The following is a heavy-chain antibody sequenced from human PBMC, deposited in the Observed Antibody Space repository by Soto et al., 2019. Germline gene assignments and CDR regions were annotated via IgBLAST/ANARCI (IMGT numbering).Heavy chain of an antibody. J-gene: IGHJ3*02. D-gene: IGHD1-26*01. CDR1: GYTFTSYA. CDR2: INAGNGNT. CDR3: ARSGQWELPFDI. V-gene: IGHV1-3*01. Sequence: WASVKVSCKASGYTFTSYAMHWVRQAPGQRLEWMGWINAGNGNTKYSQKFQGRVTITRDTSASTAYMELSSLRSEDTAVYYCARSGQWELPFDIRGQGTMVTVSS.